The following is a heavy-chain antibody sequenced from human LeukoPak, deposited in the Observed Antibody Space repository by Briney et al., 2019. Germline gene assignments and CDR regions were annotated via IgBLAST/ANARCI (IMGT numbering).Heavy chain of an antibody. CDR2: INHSGST. D-gene: IGHD1-7*01. Sequence: TSETLSLTCAVYGGSFSGYYWSWIRQPPGKGLEWIGEINHSGSTNYNPSLKSRVTISVDTSKNQFSLKLSSVTAADTAAYYCARGELFDYWGPGTLVTVSS. CDR1: GGSFSGYY. CDR3: ARGELFDY. J-gene: IGHJ4*02. V-gene: IGHV4-34*01.